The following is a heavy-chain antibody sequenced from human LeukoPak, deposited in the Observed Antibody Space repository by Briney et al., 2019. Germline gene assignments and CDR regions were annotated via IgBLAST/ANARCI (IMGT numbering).Heavy chain of an antibody. V-gene: IGHV3-48*04. J-gene: IGHJ4*02. D-gene: IGHD3-16*01. CDR1: GFTFSSYA. Sequence: GGSLRLSCAASGFTFSSYAMNWVRQAPGKGLEWLSYISSSSSTIYYADSVKDRFTISRDNAKNSLYLQMNSLRAEDTAVYYCARVWGFGVGYWGRGTLVTVSS. CDR3: ARVWGFGVGY. CDR2: ISSSSSTI.